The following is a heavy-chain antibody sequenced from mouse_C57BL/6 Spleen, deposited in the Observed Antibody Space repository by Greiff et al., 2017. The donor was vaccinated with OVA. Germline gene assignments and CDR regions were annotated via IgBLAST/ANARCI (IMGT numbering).Heavy chain of an antibody. CDR2: IYPGDGDT. CDR1: GYAFSSYW. J-gene: IGHJ2*01. V-gene: IGHV1-80*01. D-gene: IGHD4-1*01. CDR3: ARLLGRKDYFDY. Sequence: VQLQQSGAELVKPGASVKISCKASGYAFSSYWMNWVKQRPGKGLEWIGQIYPGDGDTNYNGKFKGKATLTADKSSSTAYMQLSSLTSEDSAVYFCARLLGRKDYFDYWGQGTTLTVSS.